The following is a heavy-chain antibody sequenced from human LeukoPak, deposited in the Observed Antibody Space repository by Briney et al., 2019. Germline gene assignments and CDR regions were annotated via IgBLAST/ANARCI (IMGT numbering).Heavy chain of an antibody. D-gene: IGHD2-2*01. CDR1: GFTFDDYA. Sequence: GGSLRLSCAASGFTFDDYAMHWVRQAPGKGLEWVSGISWNSGSIGYADSVKGRFTISRDNSKNTLYLQMNSLRAEGTAVYYCAGEGGSTSCCQYYYYYYMDVWGKGTTVTVSS. J-gene: IGHJ6*03. V-gene: IGHV3-9*01. CDR3: AGEGGSTSCCQYYYYYYMDV. CDR2: ISWNSGSI.